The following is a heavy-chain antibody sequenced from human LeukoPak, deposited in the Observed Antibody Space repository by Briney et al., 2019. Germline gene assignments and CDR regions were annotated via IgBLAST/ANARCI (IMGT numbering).Heavy chain of an antibody. CDR3: ARGRGSYSLDY. CDR1: RFTFGNYA. D-gene: IGHD1-26*01. CDR2: ISSNGDST. V-gene: IGHV3-64*01. Sequence: GGSLRLSCAASRFTFGNYAMHWVRQAQGKGLEYVSTISSNGDSTYYANSVKGRFTISRDNSKNTLYLQMGSLRAEDMAVYYCARGRGSYSLDYWGQGTLVTVSS. J-gene: IGHJ4*02.